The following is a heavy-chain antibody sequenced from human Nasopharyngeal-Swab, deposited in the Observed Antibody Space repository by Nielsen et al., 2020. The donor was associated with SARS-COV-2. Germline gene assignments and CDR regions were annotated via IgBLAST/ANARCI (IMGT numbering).Heavy chain of an antibody. Sequence: WVGQAPGQGLEWMGRINPNSGGTNYAQKFQGRVTMTRDTSISTAYMELSRLRSDDTVVYYCARRGDYGDYYFDYWGQGTLVTVSS. J-gene: IGHJ4*02. D-gene: IGHD4-17*01. V-gene: IGHV1-2*05. CDR2: INPNSGGT. CDR3: ARRGDYGDYYFDY.